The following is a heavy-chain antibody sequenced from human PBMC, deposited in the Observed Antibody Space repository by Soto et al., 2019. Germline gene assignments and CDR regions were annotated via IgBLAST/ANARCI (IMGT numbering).Heavy chain of an antibody. D-gene: IGHD6-19*01. J-gene: IGHJ4*02. CDR3: ARDHIDGWKCDY. Sequence: LRLSCAASGFTFSNYWMSWVRQAPGKGLEWVANIRQDGNENYYVDSVKGRFTTSRDNTKNSFYLQMNSLRAEDTAVYYCARDHIDGWKCDYWGRGTLVTVSA. V-gene: IGHV3-7*01. CDR2: IRQDGNEN. CDR1: GFTFSNYW.